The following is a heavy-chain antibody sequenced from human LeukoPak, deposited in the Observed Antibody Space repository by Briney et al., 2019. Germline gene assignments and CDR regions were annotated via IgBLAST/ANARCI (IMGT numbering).Heavy chain of an antibody. CDR1: GFTFSSYS. J-gene: IGHJ4*02. CDR2: ISSSSFTI. D-gene: IGHD2-15*01. V-gene: IGHV3-48*04. CDR3: ARDRGGSYSAIDY. Sequence: GGSLRLSCAASGFTFSSYSLNWVRQAPGKGLEWVSFISSSSFTIYYADSVKGRFTISRDNAEKSLYLQMNSLRAEDTAVYYCARDRGGSYSAIDYWGQGTLVTVSS.